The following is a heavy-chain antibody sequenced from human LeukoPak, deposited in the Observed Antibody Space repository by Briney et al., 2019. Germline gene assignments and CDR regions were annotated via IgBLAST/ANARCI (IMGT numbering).Heavy chain of an antibody. Sequence: SETLSLTCTVSGGSISIYYWSWIRQPPGKGLEWIGYISYSGTADYNPSLKSRVTISVDMSKNQFSLKLSSVTAADTAVYYCARARGELLRYYYYYMDVWGKGTTVTVSS. CDR3: ARARGELLRYYYYYMDV. CDR1: GGSISIYY. V-gene: IGHV4-59*12. CDR2: ISYSGTA. J-gene: IGHJ6*03. D-gene: IGHD1-26*01.